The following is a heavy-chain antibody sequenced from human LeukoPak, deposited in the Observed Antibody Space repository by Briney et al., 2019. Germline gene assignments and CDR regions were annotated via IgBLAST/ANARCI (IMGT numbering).Heavy chain of an antibody. V-gene: IGHV1-69*06. CDR1: GYTFTSYA. CDR2: IIPIFGTA. J-gene: IGHJ4*02. Sequence: SVKVSCKASGYTFTSYAMNWVRQAPGQGLEWMGGIIPIFGTANYAQKFQGRVTITADKSTSTAYMELSSLRSEDTAVYYCARLDSEMATIATKYYFDYWGQGTLVTVSS. D-gene: IGHD5-24*01. CDR3: ARLDSEMATIATKYYFDY.